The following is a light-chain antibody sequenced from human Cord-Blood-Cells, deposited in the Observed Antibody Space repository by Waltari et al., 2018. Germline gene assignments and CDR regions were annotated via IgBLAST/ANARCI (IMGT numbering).Light chain of an antibody. Sequence: QSVLTQPPSASGTPGPGVTISCSRSSSNIGSNSVSWYQQPPGPAPKLLIDRNNQRPSGVPDRFSGSKSGTSASLAISGLRSEDEADYYCATWDDSLSGVVFGGGTKLTVL. CDR2: RNN. CDR3: ATWDDSLSGVV. V-gene: IGLV1-47*01. J-gene: IGLJ2*01. CDR1: SSNIGSNS.